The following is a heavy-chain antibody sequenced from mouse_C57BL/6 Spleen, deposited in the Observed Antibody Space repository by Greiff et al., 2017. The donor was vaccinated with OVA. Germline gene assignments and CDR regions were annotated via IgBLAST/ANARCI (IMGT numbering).Heavy chain of an antibody. D-gene: IGHD3-2*02. CDR3: ARWGSSGPYYAMDY. V-gene: IGHV1-76*01. J-gene: IGHJ4*01. Sequence: VQLVESGAELVRPGASVKLSCKASGYTFTDYYINWVKQRPGQGLEWIARIYPGSGNTYYNEKFKGKATLTAEKSSSTAYMQLSSLTSEDSAVYFCARWGSSGPYYAMDYWGQGTSVTVSS. CDR1: GYTFTDYY. CDR2: IYPGSGNT.